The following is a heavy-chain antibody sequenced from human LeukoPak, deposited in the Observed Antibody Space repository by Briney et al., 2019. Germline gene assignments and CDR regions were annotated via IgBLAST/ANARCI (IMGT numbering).Heavy chain of an antibody. CDR3: ARLRYFDWTGAFDI. V-gene: IGHV4-34*01. J-gene: IGHJ3*02. Sequence: PSKTLSLTCAVYGGSFSGYYWSWIRQPPGKGLEWIGEINHSGSTNYNPSLKSRVTISVDTSKNQFSLKLSSVTAADTAVYYCARLRYFDWTGAFDIWGQGTMVTVSS. D-gene: IGHD3-9*01. CDR2: INHSGST. CDR1: GGSFSGYY.